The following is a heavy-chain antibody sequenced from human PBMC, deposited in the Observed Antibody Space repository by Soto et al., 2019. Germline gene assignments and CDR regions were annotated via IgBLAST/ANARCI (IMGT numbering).Heavy chain of an antibody. Sequence: QVQLVQSGAEVKKPGSSVKVSCKASGGTFSSYAISWVRQAPGQGLEWMGGIIPIFGTANYAQKFQGRVTITADETTSAAYMELSSLRSEDTAVYYCATYRLRGRVVWFDPWGQGTLVTVSS. D-gene: IGHD2-15*01. CDR1: GGTFSSYA. V-gene: IGHV1-69*01. J-gene: IGHJ5*02. CDR2: IIPIFGTA. CDR3: ATYRLRGRVVWFDP.